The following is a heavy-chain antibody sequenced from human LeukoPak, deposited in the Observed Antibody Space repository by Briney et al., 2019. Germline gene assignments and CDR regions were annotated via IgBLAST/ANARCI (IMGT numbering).Heavy chain of an antibody. Sequence: GGSMRLSCAASGFAFSSYGMHWVRQAPGKGLEWVAFIWYTASNKYYADSVKGRFTISRDNSKNTLYLQMNSLRAEDTAVYYCANLHGYYGSGRHDYWGQGALVTVSS. CDR2: IWYTASNK. J-gene: IGHJ4*02. CDR1: GFAFSSYG. V-gene: IGHV3-30*02. D-gene: IGHD3-10*01. CDR3: ANLHGYYGSGRHDY.